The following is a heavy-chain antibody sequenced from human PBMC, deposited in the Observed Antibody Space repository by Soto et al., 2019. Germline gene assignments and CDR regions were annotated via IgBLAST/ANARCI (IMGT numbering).Heavy chain of an antibody. CDR3: ARSSSGPPPDAFDI. D-gene: IGHD6-19*01. Sequence: ASVKASCKASGYTFTSYGMSWVRQAPGQGLEWMGWISAYNGNTNYAQKLQGRVTMTTDTSTSTAYMELRSLRSDDTAVYYCARSSSGPPPDAFDIWGQGTMVTV. CDR2: ISAYNGNT. V-gene: IGHV1-18*01. CDR1: GYTFTSYG. J-gene: IGHJ3*02.